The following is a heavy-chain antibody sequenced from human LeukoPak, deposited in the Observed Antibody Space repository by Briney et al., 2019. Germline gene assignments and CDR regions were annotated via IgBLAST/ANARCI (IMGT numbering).Heavy chain of an antibody. CDR3: AKDMETRTLAAAGTFDY. CDR2: ISWNSGSI. D-gene: IGHD6-13*01. V-gene: IGHV3-9*01. Sequence: PGGSLRLSCAASGFTFDDYAMHWVRQAPGKGLEWVSGISWNSGSIGYADSVKGRFTISRDNAKNSLYLQMNSLRAEVTALYYCAKDMETRTLAAAGTFDYWGQGTLVTVSS. J-gene: IGHJ4*02. CDR1: GFTFDDYA.